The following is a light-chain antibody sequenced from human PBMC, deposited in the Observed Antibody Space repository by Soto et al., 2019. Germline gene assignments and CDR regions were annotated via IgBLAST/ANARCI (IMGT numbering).Light chain of an antibody. CDR3: QQYKTYSRT. Sequence: DIQMTQSPSTLSASVGDRVTITCRASQSINTWLAWYQQKPGKAPKLLIYKASSLERGVPSRFSGSGSGTEFTLTISRLQPDDFATFYCQQYKTYSRTFGQGTKVEVK. J-gene: IGKJ1*01. V-gene: IGKV1-5*03. CDR2: KAS. CDR1: QSINTW.